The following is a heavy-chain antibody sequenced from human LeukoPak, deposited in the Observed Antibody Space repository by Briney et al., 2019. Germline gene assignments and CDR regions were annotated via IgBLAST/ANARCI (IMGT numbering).Heavy chain of an antibody. CDR1: GYSISSGYH. V-gene: IGHV4-38-2*02. CDR2: IYHSGST. Sequence: PSETLSLTCTVSGYSISSGYHWGWIRQPPGKGLEWIGSIYHSGSTNYNPSLKSRVTMSVDTSKNQFSLKLSSVTAADTAVYYCARETGLDILTGYYLAFGAFDIWGQGTMVTVSS. D-gene: IGHD3-9*01. CDR3: ARETGLDILTGYYLAFGAFDI. J-gene: IGHJ3*02.